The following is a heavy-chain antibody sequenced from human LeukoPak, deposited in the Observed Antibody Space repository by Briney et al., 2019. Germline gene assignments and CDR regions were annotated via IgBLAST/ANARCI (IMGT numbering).Heavy chain of an antibody. D-gene: IGHD1-26*01. V-gene: IGHV4-39*01. CDR1: GGSNSISNYY. CDR3: ARRTSNPVGAIDY. CDR2: ISYSGT. J-gene: IGHJ4*02. Sequence: SETLSLTCTVSGGSNSISNYYWGWIRQPPGRGLEWIGSISYSGTYYNPSLKSRLTISVDTSKNHFSLNLRSVTAADTAVYYCARRTSNPVGAIDYWGQGTLVTVSS.